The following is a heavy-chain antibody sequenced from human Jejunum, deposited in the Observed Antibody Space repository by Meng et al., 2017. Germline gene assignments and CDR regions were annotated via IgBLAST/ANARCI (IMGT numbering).Heavy chain of an antibody. D-gene: IGHD6-19*01. V-gene: IGHV3-7*01. Sequence: GGSLRLSCAASGFTFSRYWMNWIRQAPGKGLEWVAIIKEDGSKKGYVDSVRGRFTISRDNARNSLYLQMNSLRAEDTAIYYCVRDPGWGAFDVWGQGTRVTGSS. J-gene: IGHJ3*01. CDR2: IKEDGSKK. CDR3: VRDPGWGAFDV. CDR1: GFTFSRYW.